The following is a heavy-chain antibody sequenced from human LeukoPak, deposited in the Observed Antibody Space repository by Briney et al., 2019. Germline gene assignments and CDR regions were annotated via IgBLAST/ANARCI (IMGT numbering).Heavy chain of an antibody. CDR1: GGSFSGYY. Sequence: SETLSLTCAVYGGSFSGYYWTWIRQPPGKGLEWIGEINQSGSTNHNPSLKSRVTISVDTSKSQFSLKLSSVTAAVTAVYFCARGRGRFDYWGQGALVTVSS. CDR2: INQSGST. CDR3: ARGRGRFDY. J-gene: IGHJ4*02. D-gene: IGHD3-16*01. V-gene: IGHV4-34*01.